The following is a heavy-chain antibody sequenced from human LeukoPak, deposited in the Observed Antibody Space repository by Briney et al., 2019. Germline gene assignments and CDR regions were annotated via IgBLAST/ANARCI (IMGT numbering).Heavy chain of an antibody. V-gene: IGHV1-46*01. CDR3: ARERGTRAVAGTTSHFDY. D-gene: IGHD6-19*01. CDR1: GYTFTSYY. CDR2: INPSGGST. J-gene: IGHJ4*02. Sequence: ASVKVSCKASGYTFTSYYMHWVRQAPGQGLEWMGIINPSGGSTSYAQKFQGRVTMTRDTSISTAYMELSRLRSDDTAVYYCARERGTRAVAGTTSHFDYWGQGTLVTVSS.